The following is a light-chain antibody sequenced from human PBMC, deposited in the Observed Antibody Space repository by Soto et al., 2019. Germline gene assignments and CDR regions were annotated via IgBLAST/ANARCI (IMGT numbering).Light chain of an antibody. J-gene: IGLJ2*01. V-gene: IGLV2-14*01. CDR3: SSYTSSSTLMV. CDR1: SSDVGGYNY. Sequence: QSALTQPASVSGSRGQSITISCTGNSSDVGGYNYVSWYQQHPGKAPKLMIYDVSNRPSGVSNRFSGSKSGNTASLTISGLQAEDEADYYCSSYTSSSTLMVFGGGTKLTVL. CDR2: DVS.